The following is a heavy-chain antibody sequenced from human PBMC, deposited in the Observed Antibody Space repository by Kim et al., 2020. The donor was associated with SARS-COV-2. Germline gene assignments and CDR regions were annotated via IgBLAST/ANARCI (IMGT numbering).Heavy chain of an antibody. V-gene: IGHV4-39*07. CDR2: IYYSGST. D-gene: IGHD5-18*01. CDR1: GGSISSSSYY. Sequence: SETLSLTCTVSGGSISSSSYYWGWIRQPPGKGLEWIGSIYYSGSTYYNPSLKSRVTISVDTSKNQFSLKLSSVTAADTAVYYCARDHSKIQLWPNFDYWGQGTLVTVSS. CDR3: ARDHSKIQLWPNFDY. J-gene: IGHJ4*02.